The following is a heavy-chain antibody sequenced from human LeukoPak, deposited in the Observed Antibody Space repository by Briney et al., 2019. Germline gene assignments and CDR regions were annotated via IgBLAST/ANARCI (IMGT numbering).Heavy chain of an antibody. Sequence: SETLSLTCTVSGGSSGTYYWSWLRQSPVKGLEWIGSIYHSGSTYYNPSLKSRVTISVDTSKNQFSLKLSSVTAADTAVYYCARDPTSALYCSGGSCYPYFDYWGQGTLVTVSS. V-gene: IGHV4-38-2*02. CDR3: ARDPTSALYCSGGSCYPYFDY. CDR2: IYHSGST. D-gene: IGHD2-15*01. J-gene: IGHJ4*02. CDR1: GGSSGTYY.